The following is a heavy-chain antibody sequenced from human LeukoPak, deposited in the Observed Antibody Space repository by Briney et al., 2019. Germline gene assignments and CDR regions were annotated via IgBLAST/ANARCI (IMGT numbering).Heavy chain of an antibody. V-gene: IGHV4-59*01. CDR2: VYNSGST. CDR1: GGSISGFY. CDR3: ARDGCSGGSCYRFDP. D-gene: IGHD2-15*01. J-gene: IGHJ5*02. Sequence: SETLSLTCTVSGGSISGFYGSWIRQPPGKGLEWLGYVYNSGSTNYNPSLKSRVPISVDTSKSQFSLNLTSVTAADTAVHYCARDGCSGGSCYRFDPWGQGTLVTVSS.